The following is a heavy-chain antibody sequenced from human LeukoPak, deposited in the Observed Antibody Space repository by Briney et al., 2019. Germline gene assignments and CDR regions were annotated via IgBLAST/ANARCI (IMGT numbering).Heavy chain of an antibody. D-gene: IGHD6-13*01. CDR1: GFTFSSYG. CDR2: TSFDGTNK. Sequence: GRSLRLSCAASGFTFSSYGMPWVRQAPGKGLEWVAVTSFDGTNKYYADSVRGRFTISRDNSNKTVYLQMNSLRPEDTAIYYCARGPFFEIAAAGLDSWGQGTLVTVSS. CDR3: ARGPFFEIAAAGLDS. J-gene: IGHJ4*02. V-gene: IGHV3-30*03.